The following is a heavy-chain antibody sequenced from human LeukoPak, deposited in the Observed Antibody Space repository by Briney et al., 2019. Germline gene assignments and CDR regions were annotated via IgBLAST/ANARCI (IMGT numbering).Heavy chain of an antibody. CDR1: GYTFTSYG. CDR2: ISAYNGNT. D-gene: IGHD6-19*01. Sequence: ASVTVSCTASGYTFTSYGISWVRQAPGQGLEWMGWISAYNGNTNYAQKLQGRVTMTTHTSTSTAYMELRSLRSDDTAVYYCARVAVAGGTRLDYGGQGPLVTVS. CDR3: ARVAVAGGTRLDY. V-gene: IGHV1-18*01. J-gene: IGHJ4*02.